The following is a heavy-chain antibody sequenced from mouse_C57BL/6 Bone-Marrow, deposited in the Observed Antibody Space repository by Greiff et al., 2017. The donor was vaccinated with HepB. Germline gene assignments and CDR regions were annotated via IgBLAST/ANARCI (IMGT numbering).Heavy chain of an antibody. CDR3: ARWGYDGSYYAVDY. CDR1: GYTFTSYW. J-gene: IGHJ4*01. D-gene: IGHD1-1*01. Sequence: VQLVESGAELAKPGASVKLSCKASGYTFTSYWMHWVKQRPGRGLEWIGRIDPNSGGTKYNEKFKSKATLTVDKPSSTAYMQLSSLASVDSAVYYSARWGYDGSYYAVDYWGQGTSVTVSS. CDR2: IDPNSGGT. V-gene: IGHV1-72*01.